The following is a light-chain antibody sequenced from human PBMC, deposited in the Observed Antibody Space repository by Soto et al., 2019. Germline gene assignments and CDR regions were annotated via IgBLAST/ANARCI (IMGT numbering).Light chain of an antibody. J-gene: IGLJ3*02. CDR3: VAWDDRLYGQV. V-gene: IGLV1-40*01. Sequence: QSVLTQPPSVSGAPGQRVTFSCTGSSSNIGAGYDVHWYQQLPGTAPKLLIYGNSNRPSGVPERFSGSKSGTSASLAISGLRSEDEADYYCVAWDDRLYGQVFGGGTKLTVL. CDR1: SSNIGAGYD. CDR2: GNS.